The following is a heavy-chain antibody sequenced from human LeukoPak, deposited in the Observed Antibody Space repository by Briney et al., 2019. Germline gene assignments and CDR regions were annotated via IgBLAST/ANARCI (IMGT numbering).Heavy chain of an antibody. D-gene: IGHD1-1*01. Sequence: GGSLRLSCAASGFNFNSHWMHWVRQGPGKGLVWVSRIDVDVSITNYADSVKGRFTISRDNAKNTLYLQMNSLRAEDTAVYYCARDLSWNQIDYWGQGSLVSVSS. CDR3: ARDLSWNQIDY. CDR2: IDVDVSIT. CDR1: GFNFNSHW. J-gene: IGHJ4*02. V-gene: IGHV3-74*01.